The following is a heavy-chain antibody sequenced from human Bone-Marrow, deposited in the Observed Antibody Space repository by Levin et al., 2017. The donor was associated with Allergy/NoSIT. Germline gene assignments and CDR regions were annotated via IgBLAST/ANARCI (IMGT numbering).Heavy chain of an antibody. CDR3: ARVMQQLVLLDPGPRVRHPYYYYGMDG. J-gene: IGHJ6*02. Sequence: TGGSLRLSCAASGFTFSSYAMHWVRQAPGKGLEWVAVISYDGSNKYYADSVKGRFTISRDNSKNTLYLQMNSLRAEDTAVYYCARVMQQLVLLDPGPRVRHPYYYYGMDGWGQGTTVTVSS. D-gene: IGHD6-6*01. CDR1: GFTFSSYA. CDR2: ISYDGSNK. V-gene: IGHV3-30*04.